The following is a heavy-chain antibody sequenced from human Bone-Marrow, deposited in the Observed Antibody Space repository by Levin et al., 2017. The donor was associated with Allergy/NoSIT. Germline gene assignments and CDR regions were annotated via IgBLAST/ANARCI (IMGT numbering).Heavy chain of an antibody. J-gene: IGHJ3*01. V-gene: IGHV3-23*01. CDR3: AKHLDYGFWSGSVRKAAFDV. D-gene: IGHD3-3*01. CDR2: ISGDGGST. CDR1: GFTFSAYA. Sequence: GGSLRLSCEASGFTFSAYAMTWVRQAPGKELEWVAIISGDGGSTQYADSVKGRFTISRDNSKNTHYLLMNSLRAEDTAVYYCAKHLDYGFWSGSVRKAAFDVWGQGTMVSVSS.